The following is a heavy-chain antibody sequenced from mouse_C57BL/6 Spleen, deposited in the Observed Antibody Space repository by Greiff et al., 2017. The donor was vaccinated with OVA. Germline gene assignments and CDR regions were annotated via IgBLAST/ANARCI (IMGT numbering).Heavy chain of an antibody. Sequence: VQLKESVAELVRPGASVKLSCTASGFNIKNTYMHWVKQRPEQGLEWIGRIDPANGNTKYAPKFQGKATITADTSSNTAYLQLSSLTSEDTAIYYCARAGYYYGSSYDFDYWGQGTTLTVSS. CDR1: GFNIKNTY. CDR2: IDPANGNT. D-gene: IGHD1-1*01. V-gene: IGHV14-3*01. J-gene: IGHJ2*01. CDR3: ARAGYYYGSSYDFDY.